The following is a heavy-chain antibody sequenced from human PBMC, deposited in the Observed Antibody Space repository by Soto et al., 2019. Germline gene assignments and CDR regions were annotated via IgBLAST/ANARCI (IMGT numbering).Heavy chain of an antibody. J-gene: IGHJ6*02. CDR2: ISQSGST. CDR1: GGSIGSRNW. D-gene: IGHD5-18*01. CDR3: ARASPPANTALSTSHHYYGMDV. V-gene: IGHV4-4*02. Sequence: PSETLSLTCAVSGGSIGSRNWWNWVRQPPGKGLEWIGEISQSGSTYYNPSLKSRVIISEDTSKNQFSLKVSSVTAADTAVYYCARASPPANTALSTSHHYYGMDVWGQGTTVTVSS.